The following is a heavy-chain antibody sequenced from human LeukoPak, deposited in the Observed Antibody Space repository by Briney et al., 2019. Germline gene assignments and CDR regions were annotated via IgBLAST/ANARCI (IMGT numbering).Heavy chain of an antibody. CDR2: INPSGGST. D-gene: IGHD1-26*01. CDR1: GYTFTSYY. J-gene: IGHJ4*02. V-gene: IGHV1-46*01. Sequence: ASVKVSCKASGYTFTSYYMHWVRQAPGQGLEWMGIINPSGGSTSYAQKFQGRVTMTRDTSTGTVYMELSSLRSEDTAVYYCARAPVTPTKGIVASDYWGQGTLVTVSS. CDR3: ARAPVTPTKGIVASDY.